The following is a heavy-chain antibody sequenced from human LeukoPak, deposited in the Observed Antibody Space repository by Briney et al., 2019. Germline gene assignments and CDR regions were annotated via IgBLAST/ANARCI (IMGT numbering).Heavy chain of an antibody. V-gene: IGHV1-2*06. J-gene: IGHJ4*02. CDR2: INPNTGVT. CDR3: ARDLWY. D-gene: IGHD2-15*01. Sequence: ASVKVSXEASGYSFTDNYIHWVRQAPGQGLEWMGRINPNTGVTNYAENFQGRVTMTRDTSISTAYMELSRLRSDDTATFYCARDLWYWGQGTLVTVSS. CDR1: GYSFTDNY.